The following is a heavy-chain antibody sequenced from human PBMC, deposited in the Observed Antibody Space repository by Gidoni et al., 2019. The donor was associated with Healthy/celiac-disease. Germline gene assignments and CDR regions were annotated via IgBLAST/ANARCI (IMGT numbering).Heavy chain of an antibody. CDR2: ISSSSSYI. CDR1: GFTFSSHS. J-gene: IGHJ3*02. V-gene: IGHV3-21*01. Sequence: EVQLVESGGGLVKPGGSLRLSCAASGFTFSSHSMNWVRQAPGKGLEWVSSISSSSSYIYYADSVKGRFTISRDNAKNSLYLQMNSLRAEDTAVYYCAGYYYDSSGQLKGHAFDIWGQGTMVTVSS. CDR3: AGYYYDSSGQLKGHAFDI. D-gene: IGHD3-22*01.